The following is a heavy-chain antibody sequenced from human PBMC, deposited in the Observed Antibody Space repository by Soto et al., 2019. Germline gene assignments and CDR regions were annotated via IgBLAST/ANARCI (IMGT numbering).Heavy chain of an antibody. Sequence: EVQLVESGGGLVQPGGSLRLSCAASGFTFRNYWVYWVRQGPGKGLAWVSRITGDGTYTSSADSVKGRFAISRDNAKNTLYLQMNSLRPEDTAVYYCARALDSLLPTAFWGQGTLVTVSS. CDR3: ARALDSLLPTAF. J-gene: IGHJ4*02. V-gene: IGHV3-74*01. CDR1: GFTFRNYW. D-gene: IGHD2-21*02. CDR2: ITGDGTYT.